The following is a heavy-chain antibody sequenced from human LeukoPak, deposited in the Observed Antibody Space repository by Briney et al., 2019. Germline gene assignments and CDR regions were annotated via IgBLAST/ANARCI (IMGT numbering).Heavy chain of an antibody. D-gene: IGHD6-19*01. Sequence: GGSLRLSCAASGLTFSDYYMSWIRQAPGKGLEWVSYISSSSSYTTYADSVKGRFTISRDNAKNSLYLQMNSLRAEDTAVYYCARGQIAVAGTPRRPPDYWGQGTLVTVSS. CDR2: ISSSSSYT. J-gene: IGHJ4*02. CDR3: ARGQIAVAGTPRRPPDY. CDR1: GLTFSDYY. V-gene: IGHV3-11*06.